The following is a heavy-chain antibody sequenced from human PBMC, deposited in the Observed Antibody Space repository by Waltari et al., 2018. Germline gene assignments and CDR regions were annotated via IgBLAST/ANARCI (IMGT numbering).Heavy chain of an antibody. V-gene: IGHV1-2*06. CDR2: INPNTGGT. CDR3: ARSTGTSYDSYYKGLDV. J-gene: IGHJ6*02. D-gene: IGHD3-16*01. CDR1: EYIFTAFY. Sequence: QGQLVQSGAEGKKPGASLKVSCKAAEYIFTAFYRHWVRQAHGRGLEWMGRINPNTGGTNLAESFQGRVTVTRDTSITTAYMELTRLTSDDTAMYYCARSTGTSYDSYYKGLDVWGQGTTLTVSS.